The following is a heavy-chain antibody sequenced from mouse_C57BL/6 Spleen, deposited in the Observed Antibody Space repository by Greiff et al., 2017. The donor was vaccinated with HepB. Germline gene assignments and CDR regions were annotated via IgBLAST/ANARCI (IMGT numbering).Heavy chain of an antibody. Sequence: VMLVESGPGLVAPSQSLSITCTVSGFSLTSYAISWVRQPPGKGLEWLGVIWTGGGTNYNSALKSRLSISKDNSKSQVFLKMNSLQTDDTARYYCARNPNYYGSSYGYFDVWGTGTTVTVSS. V-gene: IGHV2-9-1*01. CDR1: GFSLTSYA. J-gene: IGHJ1*03. D-gene: IGHD1-1*01. CDR2: IWTGGGT. CDR3: ARNPNYYGSSYGYFDV.